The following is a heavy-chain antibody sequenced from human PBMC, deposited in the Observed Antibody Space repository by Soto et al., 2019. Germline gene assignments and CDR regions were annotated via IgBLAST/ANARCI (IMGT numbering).Heavy chain of an antibody. J-gene: IGHJ3*02. Sequence: ASVKVSCKASGYTFTRYYMHWVRQAPGQGLEWMGIINPSGGSTSYAQKFQGRVTMTRDTSTSTVYMELSSLRSEDTAVYYCARAQITMVRGVTPLAAFDIWGQGTMVTVSS. CDR1: GYTFTRYY. V-gene: IGHV1-46*01. D-gene: IGHD3-10*01. CDR2: INPSGGST. CDR3: ARAQITMVRGVTPLAAFDI.